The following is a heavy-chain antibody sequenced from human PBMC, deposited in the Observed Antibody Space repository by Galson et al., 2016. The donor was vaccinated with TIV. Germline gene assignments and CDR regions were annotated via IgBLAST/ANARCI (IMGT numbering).Heavy chain of an antibody. V-gene: IGHV1-3*01. CDR3: ARSDAISGYYYHFDY. J-gene: IGHJ4*01. CDR1: GYTFENYA. D-gene: IGHD3-22*01. CDR2: VNVGTGDT. Sequence: SVKVSCKASGYTFENYAIQWVRQAPGQRLEWMAWVNVGTGDTRYSQKFQGAVTVTRDTSASTAYMELSSLTSEDTAVYYCARSDAISGYYYHFDYWGYGTLVTVSS.